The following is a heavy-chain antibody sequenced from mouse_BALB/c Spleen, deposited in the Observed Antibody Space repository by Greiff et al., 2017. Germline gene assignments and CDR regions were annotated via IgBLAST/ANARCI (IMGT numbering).Heavy chain of an antibody. CDR1: GYTFTDYW. V-gene: IGHV1-69*01. Sequence: QVQLQQPGAELVMPGSSVKMSCKASGYTFTDYWMHWVKQRPGQGLEWIGAIDTSDSYTSYNQKFKGKATLTVDESSSTAYMQLSSLTSEDSAVYYCARRHYYGSSLDYWGQGTTLTVSS. D-gene: IGHD1-1*01. CDR2: IDTSDSYT. CDR3: ARRHYYGSSLDY. J-gene: IGHJ2*01.